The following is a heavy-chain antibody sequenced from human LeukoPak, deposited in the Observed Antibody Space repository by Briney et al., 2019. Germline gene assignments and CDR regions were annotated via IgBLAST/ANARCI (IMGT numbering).Heavy chain of an antibody. CDR1: GYTFTSYG. Sequence: ASVKVSCKASGYTFTSYGISWVRQAPGQGLEWMGWNSAYNGNTKYVQKLQGRVTMTTDTSTSIAYMELRSLRSDDTAVYYCARTSYIKWLRADDAFDIWGQGTMVTVYS. J-gene: IGHJ3*02. D-gene: IGHD5-12*01. V-gene: IGHV1-18*01. CDR2: NSAYNGNT. CDR3: ARTSYIKWLRADDAFDI.